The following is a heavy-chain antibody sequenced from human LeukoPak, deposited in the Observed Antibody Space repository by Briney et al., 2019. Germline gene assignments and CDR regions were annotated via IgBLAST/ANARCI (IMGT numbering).Heavy chain of an antibody. CDR3: ARHRSAMIAFDY. V-gene: IGHV4-59*08. J-gene: IGHJ4*02. CDR1: GGPISSYY. D-gene: IGHD3-16*01. Sequence: SGTLSLTCTVSGGPISSYYWSWIRQPPGKELEWIGFIFYSGSTNYNPSLKSRVTMSVDTSKNQFSLKLSSVTAADTAVFYCARHRSAMIAFDYWGQGALVTVSS. CDR2: IFYSGST.